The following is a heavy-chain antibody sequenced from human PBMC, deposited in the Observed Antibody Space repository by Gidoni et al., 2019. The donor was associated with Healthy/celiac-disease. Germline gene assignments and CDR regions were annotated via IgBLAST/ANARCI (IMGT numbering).Heavy chain of an antibody. CDR2: IIPILGIA. D-gene: IGHD2-15*01. Sequence: QVQLVQSGAEVKKPGSSVKVSCKASGGTFSSYAISWVRQAPGQGLEWMGRIIPILGIANYAQKFQGRVTITADKSTSTAYMELSSLRSEDTAVYYCAQWGSSSSHYTEPDYYYYYGMDVWGQGTTVTVSS. J-gene: IGHJ6*02. CDR3: AQWGSSSSHYTEPDYYYYYGMDV. V-gene: IGHV1-69*04. CDR1: GGTFSSYA.